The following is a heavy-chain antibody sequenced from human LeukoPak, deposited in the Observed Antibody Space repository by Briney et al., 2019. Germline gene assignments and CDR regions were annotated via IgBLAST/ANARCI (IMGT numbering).Heavy chain of an antibody. CDR3: AKDWYYDSSGYPYYFDY. D-gene: IGHD3-22*01. CDR1: GFTFSSYA. Sequence: GGSLRLSCAASGFTFSSYAMSWVRQAPGKGLEWVSAISGSGGSTYYADSVEGRFTISRDNSKNTLYLQMNSLRAEDTAVYYCAKDWYYDSSGYPYYFDYWGQGTLVTVSS. J-gene: IGHJ4*02. V-gene: IGHV3-23*01. CDR2: ISGSGGST.